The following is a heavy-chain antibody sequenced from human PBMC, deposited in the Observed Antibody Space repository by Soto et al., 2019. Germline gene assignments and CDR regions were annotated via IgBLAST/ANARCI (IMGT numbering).Heavy chain of an antibody. V-gene: IGHV1-46*01. CDR1: GYTVSSSF. CDR2: INPSGGST. D-gene: IGHD3-22*01. Sequence: ASVRVDNKDSGYTVSSSFMHWVRQATGNGLEWMGIINPSGGSTSYAQKFQGRVTMTRDTSTSTVYMELSSLRSEDTAVYYCARVVLRDVDYYDSSGYYDYWGQGTLVTFAS. J-gene: IGHJ4*02. CDR3: ARVVLRDVDYYDSSGYYDY.